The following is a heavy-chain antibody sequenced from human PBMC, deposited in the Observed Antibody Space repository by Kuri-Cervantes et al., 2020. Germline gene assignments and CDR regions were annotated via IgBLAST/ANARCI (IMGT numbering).Heavy chain of an antibody. Sequence: ASVKVSCKASGYTFTTYSIHWVRQAPGQRLEWMGWINADNGHTKYPQKFQGRLTITRDTSANTAYMELTSLRYEDAAVYYCARVWAGAGITLVPFDIWGQGTMVTVSS. CDR1: GYTFTTYS. CDR2: INADNGHT. V-gene: IGHV1-3*01. CDR3: ARVWAGAGITLVPFDI. J-gene: IGHJ3*02. D-gene: IGHD3-10*01.